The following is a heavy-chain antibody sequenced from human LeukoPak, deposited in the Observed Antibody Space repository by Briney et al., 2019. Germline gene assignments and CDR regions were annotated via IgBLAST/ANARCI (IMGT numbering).Heavy chain of an antibody. Sequence: ASVKVSCKASGYTFTNYAIHWVRQAPGQRLEWMGWVNAGNGNTKYSQKLQGRVTITRDTSASTAYMELSSLRTEDTAVYYCARRIVVVTPSQGFDYWGQGTLVTVSS. CDR3: ARRIVVVTPSQGFDY. CDR2: VNAGNGNT. V-gene: IGHV1-3*01. D-gene: IGHD2-21*02. J-gene: IGHJ4*02. CDR1: GYTFTNYA.